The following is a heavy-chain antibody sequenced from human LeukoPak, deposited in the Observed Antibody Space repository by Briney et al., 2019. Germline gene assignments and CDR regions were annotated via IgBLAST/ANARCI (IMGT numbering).Heavy chain of an antibody. Sequence: PGGSLRLSCAVSGFTFSSYWMSWVRQAPGKGLEWVAIIKQDESEKYYVDSVKGRFTISRDNAKNSLFLQMNSLRAEDTAMYYCAKDRTFGGELIYWGQGTLVTVSS. V-gene: IGHV3-7*01. CDR3: AKDRTFGGELIY. D-gene: IGHD3-10*01. CDR1: GFTFSSYW. CDR2: IKQDESEK. J-gene: IGHJ4*02.